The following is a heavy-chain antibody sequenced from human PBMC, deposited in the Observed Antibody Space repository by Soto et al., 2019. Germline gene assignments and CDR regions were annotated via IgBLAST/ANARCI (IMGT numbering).Heavy chain of an antibody. CDR3: ARHGGYFFDY. CDR2: IYHGLSI. D-gene: IGHD3-16*01. V-gene: IGHV4-34*01. CDR1: SGSFSGHY. Sequence: QVQLQQWGAGLLKPSETLSLTCAVYSGSFSGHYWSWIRQPPGKDLEWIGEIYHGLSIVYTPSLKSRVTISGDSSKNQFSLKLSSVTAADTAVYYCARHGGYFFDYWGQGTLVTVSS. J-gene: IGHJ4*02.